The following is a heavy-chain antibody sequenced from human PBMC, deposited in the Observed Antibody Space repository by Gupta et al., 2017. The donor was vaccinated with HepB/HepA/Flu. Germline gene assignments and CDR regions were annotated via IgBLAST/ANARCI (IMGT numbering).Heavy chain of an antibody. CDR3: AKKVDLASNGWEWFDP. D-gene: IGHD1-26*01. Sequence: EVQLVESGGGLVQHGGSLRLSCAASGFTFSDYWLHWVRQPPGKGLVWLSRIKSDGTEIDYADSVKGRFTTSRDNAKSTLYLQMNGLRVEDTGVYYCAKKVDLASNGWEWFDPWGQGTLVTVSS. V-gene: IGHV3-74*01. CDR2: IKSDGTEI. CDR1: GFTFSDYW. J-gene: IGHJ5*02.